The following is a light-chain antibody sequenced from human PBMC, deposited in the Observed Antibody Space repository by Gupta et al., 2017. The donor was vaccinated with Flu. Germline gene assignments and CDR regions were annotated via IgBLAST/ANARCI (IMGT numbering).Light chain of an antibody. CDR1: KSGDKY. J-gene: IGLJ2*01. CDR3: QAWDSSTVV. V-gene: IGLV3-1*01. Sequence: SYELTQPPSVCVSPGQTASIICSGDKSGDKYACWYQQKPGQSPVLVIYQDCKRPSGTHERFSGSNSGNTATLTMCGTQARDDADYYCQAWDSSTVVFGGGTRLPVL. CDR2: QDC.